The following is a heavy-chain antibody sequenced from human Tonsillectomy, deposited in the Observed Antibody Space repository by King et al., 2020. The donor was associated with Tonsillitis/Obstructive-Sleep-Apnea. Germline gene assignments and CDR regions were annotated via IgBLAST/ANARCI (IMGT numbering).Heavy chain of an antibody. V-gene: IGHV5-51*01. CDR3: ARQNFLVYGDRKKGSAAFDT. J-gene: IGHJ3*02. CDR2: IYPGDSET. CDR1: GYSFTSYW. D-gene: IGHD4-17*01. Sequence: VQLVESGAEVKKPGESLKISCKGAGYSFTSYWIAWVRQMPGKGLEWMGIIYPGDSETTYSPSFQGQVTISADRSNRTAYLQWSSLKASDTAIYYCARQNFLVYGDRKKGSAAFDTWGQGKMVTVSS.